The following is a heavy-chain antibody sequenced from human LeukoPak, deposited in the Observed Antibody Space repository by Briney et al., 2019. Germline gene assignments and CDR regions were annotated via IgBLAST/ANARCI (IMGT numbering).Heavy chain of an antibody. D-gene: IGHD1-14*01. Sequence: PSETLSLTCTVSGGSISDGGYYWSWNRQHPGKGLEWIGYIYDSGTTYYSPALQSRVTISVDTSDNKFSLKLKSLTAADTAVYYCARGGDRRGFDYWGQGTLVTVSS. J-gene: IGHJ4*02. CDR1: GGSISDGGYY. V-gene: IGHV4-31*03. CDR3: ARGGDRRGFDY. CDR2: IYDSGTT.